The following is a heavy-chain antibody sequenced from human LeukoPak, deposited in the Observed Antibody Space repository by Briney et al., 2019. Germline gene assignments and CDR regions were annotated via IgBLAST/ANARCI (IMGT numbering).Heavy chain of an antibody. V-gene: IGHV4-39*02. Sequence: SETLSLTCDVSGDSIGSGAFYWGWVRQSPERGLEWIGSIYYGGNLYNNPSLKSRVTVSIDTSKNRFSLRLKSVTAADTAVYYCARGLTGGWAAVFDYWGQGTLVTVSS. CDR3: ARGLTGGWAAVFDY. J-gene: IGHJ4*02. CDR1: GDSIGSGAFY. CDR2: IYYGGNL. D-gene: IGHD1-26*01.